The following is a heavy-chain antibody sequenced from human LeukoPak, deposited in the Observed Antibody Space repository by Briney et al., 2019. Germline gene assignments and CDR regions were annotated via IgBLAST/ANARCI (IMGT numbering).Heavy chain of an antibody. CDR3: ARAVVGPRGWFDP. J-gene: IGHJ5*02. CDR1: GASIGSYY. D-gene: IGHD6-19*01. V-gene: IGHV4-59*01. Sequence: SETLSLTCTVSGASIGSYYWSWIRQPPGKGLEWIGHIYYTGDTKYNPSLRSRVSLSVDTSKNQLSLNLNSMTAADTAVYYCARAVVGPRGWFDPWGQGTLVTVSS. CDR2: IYYTGDT.